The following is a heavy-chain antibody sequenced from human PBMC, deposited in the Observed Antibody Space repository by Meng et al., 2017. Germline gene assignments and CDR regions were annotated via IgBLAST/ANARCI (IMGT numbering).Heavy chain of an antibody. CDR1: GGTFSSYA. D-gene: IGHD1-7*01. CDR3: ARIWNSLKDYDY. Sequence: QVQLVQAGAEVKKPGSPGKASCKAAGGTFSSYAISWVRQAPGQGLEWMGGIIPIFGTANYAQKFQGRVTITADESTSTAYMELSSLRSEDTAVYYCARIWNSLKDYDYWGQGTLVTVSS. J-gene: IGHJ4*02. CDR2: IIPIFGTA. V-gene: IGHV1-69*01.